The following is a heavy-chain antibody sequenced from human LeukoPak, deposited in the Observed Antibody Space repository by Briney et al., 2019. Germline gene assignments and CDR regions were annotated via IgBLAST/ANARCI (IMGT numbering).Heavy chain of an antibody. J-gene: IGHJ5*02. CDR1: AGSFSRYY. V-gene: IGHV4-4*07. CDR3: ARGLVGTTGEQNWFDP. Sequence: SETLSLTCTVSAGSFSRYYWSWIRQPAGKGLEWIGRIHASGSTNYNPSLKSRVTISVDESQNQFSLKLTPVTAADTAVYYCARGLVGTTGEQNWFDPWGQGTLVTVSS. CDR2: IHASGST. D-gene: IGHD1-26*01.